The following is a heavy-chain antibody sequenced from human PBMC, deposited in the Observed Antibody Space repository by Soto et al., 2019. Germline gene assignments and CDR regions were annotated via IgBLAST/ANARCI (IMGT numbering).Heavy chain of an antibody. Sequence: GASVKVSCKASGYTFTSYDINWVRQATGQGLEWVGWMNPNSGNTGYAQKFQGRVTMTRNTSISTAYMELSSLRSEDTAVYYCASKPSIPSRDYFYDYWGQGTLVTVSS. D-gene: IGHD2-21*01. CDR2: MNPNSGNT. CDR3: ASKPSIPSRDYFYDY. CDR1: GYTFTSYD. J-gene: IGHJ4*02. V-gene: IGHV1-8*01.